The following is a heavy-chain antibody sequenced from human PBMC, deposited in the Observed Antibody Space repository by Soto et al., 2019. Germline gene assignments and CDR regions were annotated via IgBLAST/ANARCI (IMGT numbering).Heavy chain of an antibody. J-gene: IGHJ6*04. D-gene: IGHD2-15*01. CDR2: IRTKANSYAT. Sequence: EVQLVESGGGLVQPGESLKLSCAASGFTFRGSAMHWVRQASGKGLEWVGRIRTKANSYATAYAASVQGRFTISRDDSKSTAYLQMNSLKTEDTAVYYCTGSLLAYCSGGKCHTDYYYYGMDVWGSGTAVTVSS. CDR3: TGSLLAYCSGGKCHTDYYYYGMDV. V-gene: IGHV3-73*02. CDR1: GFTFRGSA.